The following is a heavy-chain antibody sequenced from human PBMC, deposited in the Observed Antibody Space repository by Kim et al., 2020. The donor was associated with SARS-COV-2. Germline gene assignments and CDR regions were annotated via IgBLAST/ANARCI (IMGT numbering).Heavy chain of an antibody. J-gene: IGHJ4*02. CDR1: GFNFSNYG. CDR2: VSYEGRNT. CDR3: VKEAAFSTVVVDYYFDY. V-gene: IGHV3-30*18. D-gene: IGHD2-15*01. Sequence: GGSLRLSCVASGFNFSNYGMHWVRQAPGKGLEWVGIVSYEGRNTYYAASVKDRFTISRDNSKNTLYLQMNSLTTEDTALYYCVKEAAFSTVVVDYYFDYWGQGTLVTVFS.